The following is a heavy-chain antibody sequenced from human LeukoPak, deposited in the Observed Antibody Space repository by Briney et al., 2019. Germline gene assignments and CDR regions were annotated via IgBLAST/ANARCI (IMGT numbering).Heavy chain of an antibody. J-gene: IGHJ3*02. CDR1: GYTFTDYY. D-gene: IGHD1-20*01. CDR2: INPNSGGT. CDR3: ARGTITGTTRGPTRLNDAFDI. Sequence: GASVKVSCKVSGYTFTDYYRHWVRQAPGQGLEWMGCINPNSGGTNYAQKFQGWVTMTRDTSISTAYMELSRLRSHDTAIYYCARGTITGTTRGPTRLNDAFDIWGQGTMVTVSS. V-gene: IGHV1-2*04.